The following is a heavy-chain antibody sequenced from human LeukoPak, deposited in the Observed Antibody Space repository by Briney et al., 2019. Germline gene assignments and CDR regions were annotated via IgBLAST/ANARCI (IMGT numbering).Heavy chain of an antibody. J-gene: IGHJ6*02. D-gene: IGHD3-3*01. Sequence: SGGSLRLSCAASGFTFSSYSMNWVRQAPGKGLEWVSYISSSSSTIYYADSVKGRFTVSRDNAKNSLYLQMNSLRAEDTAVYYCARDFSGMDVWGQGTTVTVSS. CDR3: ARDFSGMDV. CDR1: GFTFSSYS. V-gene: IGHV3-48*04. CDR2: ISSSSSTI.